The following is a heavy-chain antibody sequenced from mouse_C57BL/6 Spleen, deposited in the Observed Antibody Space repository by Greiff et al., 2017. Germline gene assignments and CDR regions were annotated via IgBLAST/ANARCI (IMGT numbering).Heavy chain of an antibody. Sequence: EVQLVESGPELVKPGDSVKISCKASGYSFTGYFMNWVMQSHGKSLEWIGRINPYNGDTFYNQKFKGKATLTVDKSSSTAHMELRSLTSEDSAVYYCARGYGSSYDWYFDVWGTGTTVTVSS. J-gene: IGHJ1*03. D-gene: IGHD1-1*01. CDR3: ARGYGSSYDWYFDV. CDR1: GYSFTGYF. V-gene: IGHV1-20*01. CDR2: INPYNGDT.